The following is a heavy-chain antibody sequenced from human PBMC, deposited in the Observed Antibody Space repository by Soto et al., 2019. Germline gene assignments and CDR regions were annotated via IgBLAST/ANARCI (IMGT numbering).Heavy chain of an antibody. CDR3: ARGIDAYNFFDS. D-gene: IGHD1-1*01. V-gene: IGHV3-20*04. Sequence: EVQLVEWGGRVVRPGGSLRLSCAASGFNFDDYGMEWVRQAPGKGLERGPGINWSSFNTGYVDSLKGRFTISGDNAKSSLYLQTTSLSAEDTALYYCARGIDAYNFFDSWGQGTLVTVSS. CDR1: GFNFDDYG. CDR2: INWSSFNT. J-gene: IGHJ4*02.